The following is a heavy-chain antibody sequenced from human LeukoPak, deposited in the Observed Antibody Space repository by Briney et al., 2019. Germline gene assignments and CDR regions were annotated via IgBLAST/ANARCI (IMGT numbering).Heavy chain of an antibody. Sequence: ASVKVSCKASGYIFSNYDINWVRQATGQGLEWMGWMNPNSGNTGYEQKFQDRVTITRNTSISTAYMELSSLRAEDTAVYYCAKVNWCGASCADAWGQGTLVTVSS. CDR2: MNPNSGNT. D-gene: IGHD2-15*01. CDR3: AKVNWCGASCADA. V-gene: IGHV1-8*03. CDR1: GYIFSNYD. J-gene: IGHJ4*02.